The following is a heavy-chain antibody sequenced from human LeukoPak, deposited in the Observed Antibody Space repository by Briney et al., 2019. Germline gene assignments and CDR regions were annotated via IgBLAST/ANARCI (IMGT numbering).Heavy chain of an antibody. CDR1: GFTFSNYA. V-gene: IGHV3-30*04. Sequence: GRSLRLSCVASGFTFSNYAIHWVRQAPGKGLEWVAMISYDGSNKYYADSVKGRFTISRDNSKNTVFLRMNSLRADDTAVYYCARDPSGGGFGELLWPYFQHWGQGTLVTVSS. CDR2: ISYDGSNK. CDR3: ARDPSGGGFGELLWPYFQH. J-gene: IGHJ1*01. D-gene: IGHD3-10*01.